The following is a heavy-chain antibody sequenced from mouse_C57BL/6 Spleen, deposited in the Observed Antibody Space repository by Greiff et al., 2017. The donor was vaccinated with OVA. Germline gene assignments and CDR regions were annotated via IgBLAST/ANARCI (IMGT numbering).Heavy chain of an antibody. J-gene: IGHJ4*01. CDR3: ARRITTVVGMDY. CDR2: IDPSDSET. D-gene: IGHD1-1*01. Sequence: QVQLKQPGAELVRPGSSVKLSCKASGYTFTSYWMHWVKQRPIQGLEWIGNIDPSDSETHYNQKFKDKATLTVDKSSSTAYMQLSSLTSEDSAVYYCARRITTVVGMDYWGQGTSVTVSS. V-gene: IGHV1-52*01. CDR1: GYTFTSYW.